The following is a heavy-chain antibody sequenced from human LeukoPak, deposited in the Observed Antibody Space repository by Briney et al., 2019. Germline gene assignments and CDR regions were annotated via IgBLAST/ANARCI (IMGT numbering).Heavy chain of an antibody. CDR1: GFTFRNYG. CDR2: IWYDGSNK. CDR3: ATVRSCSGGDCYYLDY. Sequence: GGSLRLSCAASGFTFRNYGMYWVRQAPGKGLEWVAVIWYDGSNKYYADSVNGRFTISRDNSKNTLYLQMNSLRAEDTAVYYCATVRSCSGGDCYYLDYWGQGTLVTVSS. J-gene: IGHJ4*02. V-gene: IGHV3-33*08. D-gene: IGHD2-21*02.